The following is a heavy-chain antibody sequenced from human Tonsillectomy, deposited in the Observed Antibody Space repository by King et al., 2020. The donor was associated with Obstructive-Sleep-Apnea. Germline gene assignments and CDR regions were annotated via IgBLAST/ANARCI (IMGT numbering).Heavy chain of an antibody. Sequence: VQLVESGGGLVQPGRSLRLSCAASGFTFDDYAMHWVRQAPGKGLEWVSGISWNSGSIDYADSVKGRFTISSDYAKNSLYLQMNSLRAEDTALYYCAKGLGASNDYWGQGTLVTVSS. CDR2: ISWNSGSI. V-gene: IGHV3-9*01. J-gene: IGHJ4*02. CDR3: AKGLGASNDY. CDR1: GFTFDDYA. D-gene: IGHD4-11*01.